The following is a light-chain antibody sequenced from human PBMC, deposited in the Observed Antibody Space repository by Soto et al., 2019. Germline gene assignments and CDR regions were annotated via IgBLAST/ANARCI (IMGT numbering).Light chain of an antibody. CDR3: QQSYNTPRT. CDR2: AAS. J-gene: IGKJ1*01. V-gene: IGKV1-39*01. Sequence: DIQMTQSPSSLSASVRDRVTITCRASQSISSSLNWYQQKPGKAPKLLIYAASSLHSGVPSRCSGSGSGTDFTLTINSLQPEDFATYYCQQSYNTPRTFGQGTKVEIK. CDR1: QSISSS.